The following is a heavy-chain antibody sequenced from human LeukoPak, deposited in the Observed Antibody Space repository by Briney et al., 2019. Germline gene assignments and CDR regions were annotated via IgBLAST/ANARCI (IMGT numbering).Heavy chain of an antibody. CDR1: GGSISSSSYY. CDR3: ARAYYYDSSGYYGVYCYYYMDV. J-gene: IGHJ6*03. D-gene: IGHD3-22*01. CDR2: IYYSGST. V-gene: IGHV4-39*01. Sequence: SETLSLTCTVSGGSISSSSYYWGWIRQPPWKGLEWIGSIYYSGSTYYNPSLKSRVTISVDTSKNQFSLKLSSVTAADTAVYYCARAYYYDSSGYYGVYCYYYMDVWGKGTTVTISS.